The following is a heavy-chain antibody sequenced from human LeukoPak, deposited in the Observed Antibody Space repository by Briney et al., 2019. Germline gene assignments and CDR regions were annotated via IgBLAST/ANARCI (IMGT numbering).Heavy chain of an antibody. CDR1: GGSISSYY. Sequence: SETLSLTCTVSGGSISSYYWSWIRQPPGKGLEWIGYISYSGSTNYNPSLKSRVTISVDTSKNQFSLKLSSVTAADTAVYYCARGVRYYFDYWGQGTLVTVSS. J-gene: IGHJ4*02. CDR2: ISYSGST. V-gene: IGHV4-59*12. CDR3: ARGVRYYFDY.